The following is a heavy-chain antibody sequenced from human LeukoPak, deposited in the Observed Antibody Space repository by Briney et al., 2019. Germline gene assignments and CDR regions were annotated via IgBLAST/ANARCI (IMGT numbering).Heavy chain of an antibody. CDR1: GFTVSSNY. CDR3: AKDRSSIAAAGFFDY. J-gene: IGHJ4*02. CDR2: IYSGGTT. Sequence: EGSLRLSCAASGFTVSSNYMSWVRQAPGKGLEWVSVIYSGGTTYYADSVKGRFTISRDNSKNTLYLQMNSLRAEDTAVYYCAKDRSSIAAAGFFDYWGQGTLVTVSS. V-gene: IGHV3-53*01. D-gene: IGHD6-13*01.